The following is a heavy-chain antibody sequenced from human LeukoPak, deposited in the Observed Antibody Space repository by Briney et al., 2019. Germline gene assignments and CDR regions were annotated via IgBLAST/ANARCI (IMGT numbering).Heavy chain of an antibody. CDR2: INHSGST. CDR3: ARGDYSSSWENYYYYYMDV. Sequence: SSETLSLTCAVYGGSFSGYYWSWIRQPPGKGLEWIGEINHSGSTNYNPSLKSRVTISVDTSKNQFSLKLSSVTAADTAVYYCARGDYSSSWENYYYYYMDVWGKGTTVTVSS. J-gene: IGHJ6*03. CDR1: GGSFSGYY. V-gene: IGHV4-34*01. D-gene: IGHD6-13*01.